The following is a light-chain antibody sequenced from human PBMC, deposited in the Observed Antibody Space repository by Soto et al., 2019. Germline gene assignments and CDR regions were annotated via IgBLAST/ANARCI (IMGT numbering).Light chain of an antibody. V-gene: IGLV2-14*01. CDR1: SSDVGGYNY. CDR3: SSYTTSSIAYV. CDR2: EVS. Sequence: QSALTQPASVSGSPGQSITISCTGTSSDVGGYNYVSWYQQHPGKAPKLMIYEVSNRPSGVSNRFSGSKSGNKASLTISGLQAEDDAAYYCSSYTTSSIAYVFGTGTKVTVL. J-gene: IGLJ1*01.